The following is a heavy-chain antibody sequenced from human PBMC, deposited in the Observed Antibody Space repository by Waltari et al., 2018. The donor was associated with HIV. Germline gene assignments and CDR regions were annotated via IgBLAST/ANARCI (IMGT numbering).Heavy chain of an antibody. CDR2: IYYSGIT. V-gene: IGHV4-39*01. J-gene: IGHJ3*02. CDR1: GGSISSSSYY. Sequence: QLQLQESGPGLVKPSETLSLTCTVSGGSISSSSYYWGWIRQPPGKGLEWIGSIYYSGITYYNPSLKSRVTISVDTSKNQFSLKLSSVTAADTAVYYCARLYYDSSGYYQKVAAFDIWGQGTMVTVSS. D-gene: IGHD3-22*01. CDR3: ARLYYDSSGYYQKVAAFDI.